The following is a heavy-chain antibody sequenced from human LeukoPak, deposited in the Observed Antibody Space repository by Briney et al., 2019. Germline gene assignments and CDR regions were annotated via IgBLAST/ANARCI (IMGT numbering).Heavy chain of an antibody. V-gene: IGHV3-23*01. CDR3: ARRGAAGTYYFDY. CDR2: ISGSGGGT. D-gene: IGHD6-13*01. CDR1: GFTFSSYV. J-gene: IGHJ4*02. Sequence: GGSLRHSCVASGFTFSSYVMSWVRQAPGKGLEWVSAISGSGGGTYYADSVKGRFTISRDNSKNTLYLQSNSLRAEDTAVYYCARRGAAGTYYFDYWGQGTLVTVSS.